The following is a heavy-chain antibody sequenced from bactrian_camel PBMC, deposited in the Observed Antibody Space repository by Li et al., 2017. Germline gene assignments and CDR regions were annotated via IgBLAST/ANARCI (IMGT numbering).Heavy chain of an antibody. D-gene: IGHD2*01. CDR3: AARIDNDGYYYTEFHYHY. V-gene: IGHV3S68*01. CDR2: IASNGVT. Sequence: HVQLVESGGGSVQAGGSLRLSCAVSGDTDRRYYMAWFRQNPGKEREGVAYIASNGVTEYASSVKGRFTVSKVSAPMTLYLEMNNLKPEDSAMYYCAARIDNDGYYYTEFHYHYWGRGTQVTVS. J-gene: IGHJ4*01. CDR1: GDTDRRYY.